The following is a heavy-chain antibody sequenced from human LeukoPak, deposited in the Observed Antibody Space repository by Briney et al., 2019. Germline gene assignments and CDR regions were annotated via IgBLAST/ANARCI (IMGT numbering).Heavy chain of an antibody. CDR3: ARGFYGGIAALRLSYYYYMDV. V-gene: IGHV4-34*01. J-gene: IGHJ6*03. CDR2: INHSGST. CDR1: GGSFSGYY. D-gene: IGHD6-6*01. Sequence: SETLSLTCAVYGGSFSGYYWSWIRQPPGKGLEWIGEINHSGSTNYNPSLKSRVTISVDTSKNQFSLKLSSVTAADTAVYYCARGFYGGIAALRLSYYYYMDVWGKGTTVTVSS.